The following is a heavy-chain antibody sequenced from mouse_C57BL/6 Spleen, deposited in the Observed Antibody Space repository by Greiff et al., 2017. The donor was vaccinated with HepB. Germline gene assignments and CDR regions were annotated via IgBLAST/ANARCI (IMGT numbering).Heavy chain of an antibody. Sequence: VQLKESGPELVKPGASVKLSCKASGYTFTSYDINWVKQRPGQGLEWIGWIYPRDGSTKYNEKFKGKATLTVDTSSSTAYMELHSLTSEDSAVYFCARHGSSRDYAMDYWGQGTSVTVSS. V-gene: IGHV1-85*01. CDR2: IYPRDGST. D-gene: IGHD1-1*01. J-gene: IGHJ4*01. CDR1: GYTFTSYD. CDR3: ARHGSSRDYAMDY.